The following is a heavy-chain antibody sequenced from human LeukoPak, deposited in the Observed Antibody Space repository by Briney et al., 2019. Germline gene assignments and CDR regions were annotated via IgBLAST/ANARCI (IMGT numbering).Heavy chain of an antibody. D-gene: IGHD2-15*01. Sequence: GGSLRLSCAASGFTVSSDYMTWVRQAAGKGLEWVALIYSADTTYYADSVRGRFTISRDNSKNTLYLQMNSLRAGDSAVYYCAREDRWMGGFDYWAQGTLVSVSS. J-gene: IGHJ4*02. CDR2: IYSADTT. V-gene: IGHV3-66*01. CDR1: GFTVSSDY. CDR3: AREDRWMGGFDY.